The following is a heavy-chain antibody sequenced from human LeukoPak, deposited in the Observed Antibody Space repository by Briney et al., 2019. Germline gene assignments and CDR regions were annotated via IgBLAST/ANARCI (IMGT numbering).Heavy chain of an antibody. CDR3: ARVYCSSTSCLLGWFDP. Sequence: GESLKISCKGSGHSFTSYWIGWVRQMPGKGLEWMGIIYPGDSDTRYSPSFQGQVTISADKSISTAYLQWSSLKASDTAMYYCARVYCSSTSCLLGWFDPWGQGTLVTVSS. CDR2: IYPGDSDT. CDR1: GHSFTSYW. D-gene: IGHD2-2*01. V-gene: IGHV5-51*01. J-gene: IGHJ5*02.